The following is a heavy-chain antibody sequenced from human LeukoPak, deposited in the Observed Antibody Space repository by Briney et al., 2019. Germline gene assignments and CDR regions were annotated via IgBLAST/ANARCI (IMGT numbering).Heavy chain of an antibody. Sequence: PGGSLRLSCVGSGFTYTDYWMHWFRQAPGKGPVWVSRINPDGTIIDYADSVKGRFSISRANAKNLLYLQMNGLRADDTAVYYCAKDLSWNTADRWGQGILVTVSS. V-gene: IGHV3-74*01. CDR1: GFTYTDYW. J-gene: IGHJ5*02. D-gene: IGHD5-18*01. CDR2: INPDGTII. CDR3: AKDLSWNTADR.